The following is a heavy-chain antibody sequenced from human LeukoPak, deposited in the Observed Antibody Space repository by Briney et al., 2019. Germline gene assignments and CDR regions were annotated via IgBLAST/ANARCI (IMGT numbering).Heavy chain of an antibody. D-gene: IGHD3-3*01. CDR2: IKQDGSEK. CDR1: GFTFSSYW. Sequence: GGSLRLSCAASGFTFSSYWMSWVRQAPGKGLEWVANIKQDGSEKYYVDSVKGRFTISRDNAKNSLYLQMNSLRAEDTAVYYCTAGVVINTFDYWGQGTLVTVSS. V-gene: IGHV3-7*01. J-gene: IGHJ4*02. CDR3: TAGVVINTFDY.